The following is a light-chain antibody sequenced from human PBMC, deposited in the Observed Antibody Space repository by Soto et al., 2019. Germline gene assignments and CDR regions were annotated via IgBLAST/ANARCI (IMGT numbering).Light chain of an antibody. CDR1: SSDVGGYNY. CDR3: SSFTSSSTQV. V-gene: IGLV2-14*01. CDR2: EGN. Sequence: QSALTQPASVSGSPGHSITISCTGTSSDVGGYNYVSWYQQHPGKFPKLIIYEGNNQPSGVSNRFSGPKSGNTASLTISELQAEDEADHYCSSFTSSSTQVLGGGTQLTVL. J-gene: IGLJ3*02.